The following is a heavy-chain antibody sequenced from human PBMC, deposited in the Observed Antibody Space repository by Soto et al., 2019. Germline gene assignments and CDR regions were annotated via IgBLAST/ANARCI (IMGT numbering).Heavy chain of an antibody. CDR2: IYYSGST. V-gene: IGHV4-31*03. CDR3: ASLLVVPAAMLGYYFDY. D-gene: IGHD2-2*01. J-gene: IGHJ4*02. CDR1: GGSISSGGYY. Sequence: SETLSLTCTVSGGSISSGGYYWSWIRQHPGKGLEWIGYIYYSGSTYYNPSLKSRVTISVDTSKNQFSLKLSSVTAADTAVYYCASLLVVPAAMLGYYFDYWGQGTLVTVSS.